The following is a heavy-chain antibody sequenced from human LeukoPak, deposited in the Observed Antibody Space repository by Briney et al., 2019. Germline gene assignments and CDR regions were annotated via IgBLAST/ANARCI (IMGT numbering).Heavy chain of an antibody. D-gene: IGHD6-13*01. J-gene: IGHJ4*02. V-gene: IGHV3-21*01. Sequence: GGSLRLSCAASGFTFSSYSMNWVRQAPGKGLEWVSSISSSSSYIYYADSVKGRFTISRDNAKNSLYLQMNSLRAEDTAVYYCARASGIAGIDYWGQGTLVTVSS. CDR3: ARASGIAGIDY. CDR1: GFTFSSYS. CDR2: ISSSSSYI.